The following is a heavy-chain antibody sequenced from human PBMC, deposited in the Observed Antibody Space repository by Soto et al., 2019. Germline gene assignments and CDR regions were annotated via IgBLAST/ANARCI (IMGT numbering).Heavy chain of an antibody. CDR1: GGTFSSYA. V-gene: IGHV1-69*13. CDR3: ARARGPPAAAGTYNWFDP. D-gene: IGHD6-13*01. J-gene: IGHJ5*02. Sequence: ASVKVSCKASGGTFSSYAISWVRQAPGQGLEWMGGIIPIFGTANYAQKFQGRVTITADESTSTAYMELSSLRSEDTAVYYCARARGPPAAAGTYNWFDPWGQGTLVTVSS. CDR2: IIPIFGTA.